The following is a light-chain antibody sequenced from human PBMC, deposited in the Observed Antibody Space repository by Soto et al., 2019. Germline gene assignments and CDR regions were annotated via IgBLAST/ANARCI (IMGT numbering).Light chain of an antibody. Sequence: DFVMTQSPLSLPVTPVGPCSISCRSSESLLHSNGYNYLAWFLQKAGQSPQLLIYLASSRASGVPDRFSGSGSGTDFTLEISSVEAEDVGIYYCMQLLHPPLTFGGGTKVDIK. CDR2: LAS. CDR1: ESLLHSNGYNY. CDR3: MQLLHPPLT. J-gene: IGKJ4*01. V-gene: IGKV2-28*01.